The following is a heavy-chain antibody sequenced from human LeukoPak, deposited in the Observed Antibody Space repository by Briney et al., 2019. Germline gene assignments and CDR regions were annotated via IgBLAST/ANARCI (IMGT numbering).Heavy chain of an antibody. CDR3: ARVVVVPAAAPAGWFDP. Sequence: SQTLSLTGTGSGVSISSGGYFWSWIRQPPGKGLEWIGYIYHSGSTYYNPSLKSRVTISVDRSKNQFSLKLSSVTAADTAVYYCARVVVVPAAAPAGWFDPWGQGTLVTVSS. J-gene: IGHJ5*02. CDR1: GVSISSGGYF. CDR2: IYHSGST. D-gene: IGHD2-2*01. V-gene: IGHV4-30-2*01.